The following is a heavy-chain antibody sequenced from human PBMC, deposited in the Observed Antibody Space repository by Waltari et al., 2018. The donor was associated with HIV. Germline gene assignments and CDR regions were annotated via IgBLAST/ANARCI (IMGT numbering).Heavy chain of an antibody. CDR1: GVLGFVAETY. CDR3: AHQISGQWLTPGH. Sequence: EVQLAVVGGGVTPPGGSRRLICDVSGVLGFVAETYISWVRTAPGKAPEGLAVMYGDETTYYADSVKGRFTGSRDNSKSTVYLQMNSLRVEDTAVYYCAHQISGQWLTPGHWGQGTLVTVSS. D-gene: IGHD6-19*01. CDR2: MYGDETT. V-gene: IGHV3-53*01. J-gene: IGHJ4*02.